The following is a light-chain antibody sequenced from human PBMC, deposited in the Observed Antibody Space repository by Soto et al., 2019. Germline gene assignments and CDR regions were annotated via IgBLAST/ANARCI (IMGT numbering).Light chain of an antibody. J-gene: IGKJ1*01. CDR1: QSVSATY. Sequence: EVVLTQSPGTLSLSPGARAPLSCRASQSVSATYIAWYQQKSGQAPRLLLYGSSSRATGVADRFSGSGSGTEFTLTIDRLEPEDFATYYCQQYGSSPRAFGQGTKVDIK. V-gene: IGKV3-20*01. CDR3: QQYGSSPRA. CDR2: GSS.